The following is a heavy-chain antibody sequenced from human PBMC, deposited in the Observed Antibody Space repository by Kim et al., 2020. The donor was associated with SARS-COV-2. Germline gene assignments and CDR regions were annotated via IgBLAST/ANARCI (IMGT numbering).Heavy chain of an antibody. D-gene: IGHD3-10*01. V-gene: IGHV4-59*08. CDR1: GVSISGDY. Sequence: SENLSLTCNVSGVSISGDYWSWIRQTPEKGLQWIASISYAGTMSYNPSLKSRVTISVDTSKNQVSLKLSSVTAADTAMYYCARHLSGSGAFYNVGYWGQG. CDR3: ARHLSGSGAFYNVGY. CDR2: ISYAGTM. J-gene: IGHJ4*02.